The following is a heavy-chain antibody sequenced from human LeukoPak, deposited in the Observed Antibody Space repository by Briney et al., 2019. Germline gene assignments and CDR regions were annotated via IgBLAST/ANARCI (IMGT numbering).Heavy chain of an antibody. V-gene: IGHV1-18*01. Sequence: ASVTVSCKASGYPFSNYDINWVRQAPGQGLEWMGWISAYNGNTNYAQKLQGRVTMTTDTSTSTAYMELRSLRSDDTAVYYCARVQSSGSSLRYYYYMDVWGKGTTVTISS. CDR1: GYPFSNYD. D-gene: IGHD3-10*01. CDR3: ARVQSSGSSLRYYYYMDV. J-gene: IGHJ6*03. CDR2: ISAYNGNT.